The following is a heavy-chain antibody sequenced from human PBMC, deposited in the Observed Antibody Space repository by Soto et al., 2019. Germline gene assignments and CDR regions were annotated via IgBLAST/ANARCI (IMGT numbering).Heavy chain of an antibody. Sequence: SETLSLTCTVSGGSISSYYWSWIRQPPGKGLEWIGYIYYSGSTNYNPSLKSRVTISVDTSKNQFSLKLSSVTAADTAVYYCARDRRNYPHYYYYGMDVWGQGTTVTVSS. CDR3: ARDRRNYPHYYYYGMDV. CDR2: IYYSGST. V-gene: IGHV4-59*01. J-gene: IGHJ6*02. D-gene: IGHD1-7*01. CDR1: GGSISSYY.